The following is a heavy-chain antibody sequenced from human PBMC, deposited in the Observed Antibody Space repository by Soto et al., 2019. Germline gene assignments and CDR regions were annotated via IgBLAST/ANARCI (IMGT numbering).Heavy chain of an antibody. CDR3: ARGSTGYSCSWYSY. CDR2: IYNSGST. D-gene: IGHD6-13*01. CDR1: GGSISSYY. V-gene: IGHV4-59*08. J-gene: IGHJ4*02. Sequence: SETLSLTCTVSGGSISSYYWSWIRQPPGKGLEWIGYIYNSGSTNYNPSLKSRVTISVDTSKNQFSLKLSSVTAADTAVYYCARGSTGYSCSWYSYWCQGTLVTVSS.